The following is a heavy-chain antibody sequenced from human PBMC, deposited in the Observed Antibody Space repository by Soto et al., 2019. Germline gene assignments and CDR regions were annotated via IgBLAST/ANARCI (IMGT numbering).Heavy chain of an antibody. CDR3: ARILRFLEWFPEYYYYDMDV. V-gene: IGHV4-30-4*01. Sequence: SETLSLTCTVSGGSFSSNYYWTWIRQPPGRGLEWIGYIFYSGSTYYTPSLQSRVTISLDTSRNQFSLKLSSVTAADTAVYYCARILRFLEWFPEYYYYDMDVWGQGTTVTVSS. D-gene: IGHD3-3*01. CDR1: GGSFSSNYY. CDR2: IFYSGST. J-gene: IGHJ6*02.